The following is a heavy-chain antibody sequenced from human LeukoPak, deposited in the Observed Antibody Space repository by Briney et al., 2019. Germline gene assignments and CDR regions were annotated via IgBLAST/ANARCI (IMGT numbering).Heavy chain of an antibody. CDR3: AKEAGVAPGWFDP. Sequence: GGSLRLSCAASGFTFSSYGMHWVRQAPGKGLEWVAFIRYDGSNKYYADSVKGRFTISRDNSKNTLYLQMNSLRAEDTAVYYCAKEAGVAPGWFDPWGQGTLVTFSS. CDR2: IRYDGSNK. CDR1: GFTFSSYG. J-gene: IGHJ5*02. D-gene: IGHD3-10*01. V-gene: IGHV3-30*02.